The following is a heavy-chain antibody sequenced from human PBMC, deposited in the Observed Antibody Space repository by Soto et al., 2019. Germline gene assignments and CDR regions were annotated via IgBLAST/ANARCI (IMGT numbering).Heavy chain of an antibody. D-gene: IGHD6-6*01. V-gene: IGHV3-49*05. CDR3: TRDLSYSSSSAVYRPVLWHYYYYGMDV. J-gene: IGHJ6*02. CDR2: IRSKAYGGTT. CDR1: GFTFGDYA. Sequence: EVQLVESGGGLVKPGRSLRLSCTASGFTFGDYAMRWFRQAPGKGLEWGGFIRSKAYGGTTEYAASVKGRFTISRDDYKNIAYLQMNSLKTDDTAEYYCTRDLSYSSSSAVYRPVLWHYYYYGMDVWGQGTTVTVSS.